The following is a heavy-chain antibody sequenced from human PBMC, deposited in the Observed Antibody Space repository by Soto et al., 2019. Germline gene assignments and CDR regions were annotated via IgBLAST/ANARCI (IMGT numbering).Heavy chain of an antibody. CDR1: GFTVSSNY. V-gene: IGHV3-53*01. D-gene: IGHD3-3*01. CDR2: IYSGGST. Sequence: VQLVESGGGLIQPGGSLRLSCAASGFTVSSNYMSWVRQAPGKGLEWVSVIYSGGSTYYADSVKGRFTISRDNSKNTLYLQMNSLRAEDTAVYYCARGQRLLFYGMDVWGQGTTVTVSS. J-gene: IGHJ6*02. CDR3: ARGQRLLFYGMDV.